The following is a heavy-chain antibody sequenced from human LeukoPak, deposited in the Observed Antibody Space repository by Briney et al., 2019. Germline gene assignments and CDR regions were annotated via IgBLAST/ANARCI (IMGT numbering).Heavy chain of an antibody. CDR2: INSDGSST. CDR1: GFTFSSYW. D-gene: IGHD3-3*01. V-gene: IGHV3-74*01. CDR3: ARTRVGVVINAHYYYYYMDV. Sequence: GGSLRLSCAASGFTFSSYWMHWVRQAPGKGLVWVSRINSDGSSTSYADSVKGRLTISRDNAKNTLYLQMNSLRAEDTAVYYCARTRVGVVINAHYYYYYMDVWGKGTTVTVSS. J-gene: IGHJ6*03.